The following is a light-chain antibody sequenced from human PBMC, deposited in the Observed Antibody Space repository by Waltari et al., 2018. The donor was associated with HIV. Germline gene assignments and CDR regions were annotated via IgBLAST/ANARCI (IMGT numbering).Light chain of an antibody. CDR2: SNN. CDR1: SSNIGSNT. Sequence: QSVLTQPPSASGTPGQRVTISCSGSSSNIGSNTVNWYQHLPGTAPKVPIYSNNQRPSEVPDRFAGSKSGTSVSLAISGHQSEDEADYYCATWDDSLNVVVFGGGTKLTV. V-gene: IGLV1-44*01. J-gene: IGLJ2*01. CDR3: ATWDDSLNVVV.